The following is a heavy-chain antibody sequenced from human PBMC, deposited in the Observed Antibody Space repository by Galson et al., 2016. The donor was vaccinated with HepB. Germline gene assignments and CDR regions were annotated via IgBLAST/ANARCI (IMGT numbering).Heavy chain of an antibody. Sequence: SVKVSCKASGYSFTSYAMHWVRQAPGQRLEWMGWIDAGNGNTKYSQKFQGRVTITRDPSASTAYMEVNSLRSEDTAVYYCASLLHTQGQITAAYFDYWGQGTLVTVSS. CDR3: ASLLHTQGQITAAYFDY. CDR1: GYSFTSYA. CDR2: IDAGNGNT. V-gene: IGHV1-3*01. D-gene: IGHD6-13*01. J-gene: IGHJ4*02.